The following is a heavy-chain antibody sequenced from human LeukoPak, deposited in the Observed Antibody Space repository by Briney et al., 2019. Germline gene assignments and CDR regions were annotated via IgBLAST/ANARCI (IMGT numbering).Heavy chain of an antibody. D-gene: IGHD1-26*01. CDR3: ARGSYGYD. J-gene: IGHJ4*02. Sequence: ASVNVSCKASGYTFTDYYLHWVRQAPGQGLEWVGWINPNPNSGGTSYAQKFQGRVTMTRDTSINTAYIELSGLRSDDTAVYFCARGSYGYDWGQGTLVTVSS. V-gene: IGHV1-2*02. CDR1: GYTFTDYY. CDR2: INPNPNSGGT.